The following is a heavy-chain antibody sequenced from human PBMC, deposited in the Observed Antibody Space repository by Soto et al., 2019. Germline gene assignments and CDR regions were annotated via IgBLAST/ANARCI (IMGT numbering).Heavy chain of an antibody. CDR3: ARDQEWELDYGMDV. Sequence: ASVKVSCKAAGYTFSGYYLHWVRQAPGQGLEWMGWVNPNSGDTKYAQKFQGRVTVTRDTSISAAYMEMSRLRPDDTAVYYCARDQEWELDYGMDVWGQGTTVTVSS. J-gene: IGHJ6*02. D-gene: IGHD1-26*01. CDR2: VNPNSGDT. CDR1: GYTFSGYY. V-gene: IGHV1-2*02.